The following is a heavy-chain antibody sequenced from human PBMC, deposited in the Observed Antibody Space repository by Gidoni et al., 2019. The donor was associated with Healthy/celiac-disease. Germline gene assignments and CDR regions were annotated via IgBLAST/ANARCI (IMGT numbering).Heavy chain of an antibody. CDR3: AKDGDGDYGVAFDI. CDR1: GFTFGSSA. Sequence: EVKLLEYGGGLVQPGGTLRLSCSASGFTFGSSAMRWVRQAPGKGLAWFSAISGSGGITYYADSVKGRFTISRDNAKNTLYLQMNSLRAEDTSVYYCAKDGDGDYGVAFDIWGQGTIVTVSS. CDR2: ISGSGGIT. D-gene: IGHD4-17*01. V-gene: IGHV3-23*01. J-gene: IGHJ3*02.